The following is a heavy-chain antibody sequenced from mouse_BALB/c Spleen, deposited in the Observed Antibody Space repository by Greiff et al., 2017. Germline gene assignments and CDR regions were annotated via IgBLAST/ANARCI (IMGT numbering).Heavy chain of an antibody. Sequence: LVKTGASVKISCKASGYSFTGYYMHWVKQSHGKSLEWIGYISCYNGATSYNQKFKGKATLTADKSSSTAYMQLSSLTSEDSAVYFCAREGGGNYVFDYWGQGTTLTVSS. J-gene: IGHJ2*01. CDR2: ISCYNGAT. CDR1: GYSFTGYY. CDR3: AREGGGNYVFDY. V-gene: IGHV1S34*01. D-gene: IGHD2-1*01.